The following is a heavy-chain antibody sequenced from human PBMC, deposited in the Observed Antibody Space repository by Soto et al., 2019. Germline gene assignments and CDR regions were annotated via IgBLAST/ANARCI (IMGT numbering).Heavy chain of an antibody. CDR3: AREGALKPFSS. J-gene: IGHJ5*02. CDR2: ISGTSVYM. CDR1: GFTFSNYN. Sequence: LRLSCVASGFTFSNYNMNWVRQAPGKGLEWVSHISGTSVYMHYADSVKGRFTISRDNAKNSVYLQMDSLRVEDTAVYYCAREGALKPFSSWGQGALVTVSS. V-gene: IGHV3-21*01.